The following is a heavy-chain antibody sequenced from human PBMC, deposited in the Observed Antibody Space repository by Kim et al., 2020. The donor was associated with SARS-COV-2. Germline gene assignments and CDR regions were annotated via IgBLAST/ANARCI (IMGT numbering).Heavy chain of an antibody. Sequence: SETLSLTCAVYGGSFSGYYWSWIRQPPGKGLEWIGEINHSGSTNYNPSLKSRVTISVDTSKNQFSLKLSSVTAADTAVYYCARGPTPNRSGSGRKGYWFDPWGQGTLVTVSS. CDR3: ARGPTPNRSGSGRKGYWFDP. J-gene: IGHJ5*02. V-gene: IGHV4-34*01. CDR1: GGSFSGYY. D-gene: IGHD3-10*01. CDR2: INHSGST.